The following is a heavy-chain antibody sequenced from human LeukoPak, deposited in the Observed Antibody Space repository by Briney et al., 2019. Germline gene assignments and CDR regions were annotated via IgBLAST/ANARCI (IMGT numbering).Heavy chain of an antibody. CDR2: FDPEDGET. Sequence: ASVKVSCKVCGYTLTELSMHWVRQAPGRGLEWMGRFDPEDGETIYAQKFQGRVTMTEDTSTNTAYMQLSSLRSEDTAVYYCATADVAGAGTPDHWGQGTWSPSPQ. V-gene: IGHV1-24*01. D-gene: IGHD1/OR15-1a*01. CDR1: GYTLTELS. CDR3: ATADVAGAGTPDH. J-gene: IGHJ5*02.